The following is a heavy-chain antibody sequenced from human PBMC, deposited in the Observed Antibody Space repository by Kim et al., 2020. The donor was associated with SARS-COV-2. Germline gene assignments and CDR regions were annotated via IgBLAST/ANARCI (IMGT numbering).Heavy chain of an antibody. J-gene: IGHJ3*02. V-gene: IGHV1-8*01. CDR2: MNPNSGNT. Sequence: ASVKVSCKASGYTFTSYDINWVRQATGQGLEWMGWMNPNSGNTGYAQKFQGRVTMTRNTSISTAYMELSSLRSEDTAVYYCARGLRIQLNDYVWGMDAFDIWGQGTMVTVSS. D-gene: IGHD3-16*01. CDR3: ARGLRIQLNDYVWGMDAFDI. CDR1: GYTFTSYD.